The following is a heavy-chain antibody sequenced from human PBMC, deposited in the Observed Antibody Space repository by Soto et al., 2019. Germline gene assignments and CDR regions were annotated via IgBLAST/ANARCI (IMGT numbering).Heavy chain of an antibody. D-gene: IGHD5-18*01. V-gene: IGHV4-59*08. Sequence: SETLSLTCTVSCGSISSYYWSCILQPKGKGLEWIGYIYYSGSTNYNPSLKSRVTISVDTSKNQFSLKLSSVTAADTAVYYCASVYSYAPNAFDIYGHGTMVTV. CDR3: ASVYSYAPNAFDI. CDR1: CGSISSYY. J-gene: IGHJ3*02. CDR2: IYYSGST.